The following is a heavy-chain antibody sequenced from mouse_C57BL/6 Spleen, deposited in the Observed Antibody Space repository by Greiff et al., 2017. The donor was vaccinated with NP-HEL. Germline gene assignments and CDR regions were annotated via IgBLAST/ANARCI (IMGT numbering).Heavy chain of an antibody. J-gene: IGHJ4*01. D-gene: IGHD1-1*01. Sequence: VQLQQSGPELVKPGASVKIPCKASGYTFTDYNMDWVKQSHGKSLEWIGDINPNNGGPIYNQKFKGKATLTVDKSSSTAYMELRSLTSEDTAVYYCARLEYYYGSFYAMDYWGQGTSVTVSS. V-gene: IGHV1-18*01. CDR1: GYTFTDYN. CDR3: ARLEYYYGSFYAMDY. CDR2: INPNNGGP.